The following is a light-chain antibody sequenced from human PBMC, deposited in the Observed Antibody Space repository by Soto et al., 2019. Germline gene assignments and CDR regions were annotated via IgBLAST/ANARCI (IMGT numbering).Light chain of an antibody. Sequence: EIVLTQSPGTLALSPGERATLSCRASQRVASTYLAWYQQKPGQAPRLLITGASNRATGIPDRFSGSGSGTDSTLTDSRLEPEDFAVYYYQQYGSSPRTFGQGTKVEIK. CDR1: QRVASTY. V-gene: IGKV3-20*01. CDR2: GAS. CDR3: QQYGSSPRT. J-gene: IGKJ1*01.